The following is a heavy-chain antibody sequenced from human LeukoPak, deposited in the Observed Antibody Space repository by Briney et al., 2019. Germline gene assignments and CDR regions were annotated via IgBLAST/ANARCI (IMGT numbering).Heavy chain of an antibody. CDR1: GFTVSCNN. CDR2: ICGGGDI. Sequence: GGSLRLSCTACGFTVSCNNMRWVRQAPGKGLDWVSLICGGGDIYYADSVKVRFTISRDNSKNTLYLEMNSLRVEDTAVYYCAKTYSRESGYDFFFHYWGQGTRVTVSS. V-gene: IGHV3-66*01. CDR3: AKTYSRESGYDFFFHY. J-gene: IGHJ4*02. D-gene: IGHD5-12*01.